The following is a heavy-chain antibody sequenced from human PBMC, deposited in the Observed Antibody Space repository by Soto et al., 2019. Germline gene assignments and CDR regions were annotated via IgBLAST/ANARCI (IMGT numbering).Heavy chain of an antibody. D-gene: IGHD3-9*01. CDR2: IKQDGSEK. Sequence: GGSLRLSCAASGFTFSSYWMSWVRQAPGKGLEWVANIKQDGSEKYYVDSVKGRFTISRDNAKNSLYLQMNSLRAEDTAVYYCARDGLFDYSFGDYYYGMDVWGQGTTVTVSS. CDR1: GFTFSSYW. J-gene: IGHJ6*02. V-gene: IGHV3-7*05. CDR3: ARDGLFDYSFGDYYYGMDV.